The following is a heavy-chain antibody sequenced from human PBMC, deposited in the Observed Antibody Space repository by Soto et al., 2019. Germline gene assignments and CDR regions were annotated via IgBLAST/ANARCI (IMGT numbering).Heavy chain of an antibody. CDR1: GYTFPSYG. CDR3: ARALSSSYEDWDEY. J-gene: IGHJ4*02. V-gene: IGHV1-18*01. D-gene: IGHD6-6*01. Sequence: ASVKVSWKASGYTFPSYGISWVRQAPGQGLEWMGWISAYNGNTNYAQKLQGRVTMTTDTSTSTAYMELRSLRSDDTAVYYCARALSSSYEDWDEYWGQATLGFVS. CDR2: ISAYNGNT.